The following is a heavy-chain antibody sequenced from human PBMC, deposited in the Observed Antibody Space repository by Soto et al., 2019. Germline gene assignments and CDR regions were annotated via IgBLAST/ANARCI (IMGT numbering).Heavy chain of an antibody. CDR2: TTWNGRIT. CDR3: ATGGPDAFCGGGRCYFEY. V-gene: IGHV3-9*01. Sequence: EVHLVDSGGGLAQPGRSLRLSCAASGFTFDDFAMHWVRRVPGKGLEWVSSTTWNGRITGYADSVKGRFFISRDNAKNSLYLQMNSLRREDTALYYCATGGPDAFCGGGRCYFEYWGQGTQVNVSS. J-gene: IGHJ4*02. D-gene: IGHD2-21*01. CDR1: GFTFDDFA.